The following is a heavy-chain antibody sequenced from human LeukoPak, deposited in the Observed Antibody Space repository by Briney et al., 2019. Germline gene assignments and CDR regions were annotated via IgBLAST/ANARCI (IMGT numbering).Heavy chain of an antibody. CDR3: ARVYTYYYDSSGYPPFDY. CDR2: INPNSGGT. Sequence: ASVKVSCKASGYTFTCYYMHWVRQAPGQGLEWMGWINPNSGGTNYAQKFQGRVTMTRDTSISTAYMELSRLRSDDTAVYYCARVYTYYYDSSGYPPFDYWGQGTLVTVSS. D-gene: IGHD3-22*01. CDR1: GYTFTCYY. V-gene: IGHV1-2*02. J-gene: IGHJ4*02.